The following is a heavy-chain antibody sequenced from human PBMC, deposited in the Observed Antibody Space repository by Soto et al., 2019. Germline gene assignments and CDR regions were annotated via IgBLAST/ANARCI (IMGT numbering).Heavy chain of an antibody. CDR3: ASDVGLNSYCDDSSGYHPANAYYYGMEV. CDR2: INPSGGST. D-gene: IGHD3-22*01. J-gene: IGHJ6*02. V-gene: IGHV1-46*01. CDR1: GYTFTSYY. Sequence: ASVKVSCKASGYTFTSYYMHWVRQAPGQGLEWMGIINPSGGSTSYAQKFQGRVTMTRDTSTSTVYMELSSLRSEDTAVYYCASDVGLNSYCDDSSGYHPANAYYYGMEVWGQGTTVTVSS.